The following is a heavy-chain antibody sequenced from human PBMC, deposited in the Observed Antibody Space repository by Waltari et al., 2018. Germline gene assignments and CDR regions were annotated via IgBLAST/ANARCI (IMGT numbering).Heavy chain of an antibody. Sequence: QLQLQESGPGLVKPSETLSLTCTVSGGSISCSSYYWGWLRQPPGKGLEWIGSIYYSGNTYDNPSLKSRVTISVDTSKNQFSLKLTSLTAADAAVYCCARGGRKYSSSWGYWGQGTLVTVSS. V-gene: IGHV4-39*01. CDR2: IYYSGNT. CDR1: GGSISCSSYY. D-gene: IGHD6-13*01. CDR3: ARGGRKYSSSWGY. J-gene: IGHJ4*02.